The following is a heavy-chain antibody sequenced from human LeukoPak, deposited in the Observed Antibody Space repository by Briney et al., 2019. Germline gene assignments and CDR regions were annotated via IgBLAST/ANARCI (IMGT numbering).Heavy chain of an antibody. CDR2: ISAYNGNT. V-gene: IGHV1-18*01. CDR1: GYSFTINV. D-gene: IGHD6-19*01. CDR3: ARFGLGKHIEVAGIPFDI. J-gene: IGHJ3*02. Sequence: EASVKVSCKASGYSFTINVISCVRQAPGQGRECMGWISAYNGNTNYAQKLQGRVTMTTDTSTSTAYMELRSLRSDDTAVYYCARFGLGKHIEVAGIPFDIWGQGTMVTVSS.